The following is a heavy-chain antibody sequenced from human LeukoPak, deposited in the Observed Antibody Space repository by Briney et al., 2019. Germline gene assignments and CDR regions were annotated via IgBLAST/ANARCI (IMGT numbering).Heavy chain of an antibody. CDR1: GFTVSTNY. J-gene: IGHJ4*02. V-gene: IGHV3-53*01. CDR2: IYSGGST. Sequence: PGGSLRLYCAASGFTVSTNYMSWVRQAPGKGLEWVSVIYSGGSTYYADSVKGRFTISRDNSKNTLYLQMNSLRAEDTAVYYCARGRGTYYFDYWGQGTQVTVSS. D-gene: IGHD3-10*01. CDR3: ARGRGTYYFDY.